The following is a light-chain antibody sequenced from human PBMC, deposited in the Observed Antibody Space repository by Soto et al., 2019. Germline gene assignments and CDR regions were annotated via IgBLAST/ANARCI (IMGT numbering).Light chain of an antibody. Sequence: QSVLTQPASVSGSPGQSITISCPGTASDVGGYNYVSWYQHHPGKAPKLLIYGVSSRPSGVSNRLSGSKSGNTAAVTYFGSQTEDEDDYHCSSYTGSSTLVFGTGTKLTVL. CDR3: SSYTGSSTLV. V-gene: IGLV2-14*03. CDR1: ASDVGGYNY. J-gene: IGLJ1*01. CDR2: GVS.